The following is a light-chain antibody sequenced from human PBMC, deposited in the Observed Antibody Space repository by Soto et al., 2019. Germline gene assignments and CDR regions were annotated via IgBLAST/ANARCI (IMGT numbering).Light chain of an antibody. J-gene: IGKJ1*01. CDR2: DAS. V-gene: IGKV1-5*01. CDR3: QQYNSYWT. Sequence: GDRVTITCRSSQSISSWLAXYQQXPGKAPXLXIYDASSLESGVQSRFSGSGSGTEFTLTISSMQPDDFATYYCQQYNSYWTFGQGTKVDI. CDR1: QSISSW.